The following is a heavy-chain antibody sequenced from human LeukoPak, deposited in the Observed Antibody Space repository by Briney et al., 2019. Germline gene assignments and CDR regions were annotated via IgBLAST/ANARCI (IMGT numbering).Heavy chain of an antibody. D-gene: IGHD3-22*01. Sequence: PGGSLRLSCAASGFTFSSYSMNWVRQAPGKGLEWVSSISSSSSYIYYADSVKGRFTVSRDNAKNSLYLQMNSLRAEDTAVYYCARDTDYYDSSGPRFDYWGQGTLVTVSS. CDR1: GFTFSSYS. J-gene: IGHJ4*02. V-gene: IGHV3-21*01. CDR3: ARDTDYYDSSGPRFDY. CDR2: ISSSSSYI.